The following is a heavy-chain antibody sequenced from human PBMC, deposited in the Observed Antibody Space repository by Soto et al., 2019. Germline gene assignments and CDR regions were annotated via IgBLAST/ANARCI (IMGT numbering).Heavy chain of an antibody. CDR1: GFTFSSYG. D-gene: IGHD3-9*01. V-gene: IGHV3-33*01. Sequence: GGSLRLSCAASGFTFSSYGMHWVRQAPGKGLEWVAVIWYDGSNKYYADSVKGRFTISRDNSKNTLYLQMNSLRAEDTAVYYCARDVSTYYDILTGSYYYYGMDVWGQGTTVTVSS. CDR2: IWYDGSNK. J-gene: IGHJ6*02. CDR3: ARDVSTYYDILTGSYYYYGMDV.